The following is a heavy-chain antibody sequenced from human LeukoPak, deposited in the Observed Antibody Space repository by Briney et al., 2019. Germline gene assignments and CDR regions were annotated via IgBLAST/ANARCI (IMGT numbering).Heavy chain of an antibody. CDR1: GFTFSDYY. D-gene: IGHD5-12*01. Sequence: GGSLRLSCAASGFTFSDYYMTWIRQAPEKGLEWVSYISSTDTTYYADSVKGRFAVSRDNAKNSLFLQMHSLRAEDTAVYYCARGIRGSDPDYWGQGTLLTVSS. J-gene: IGHJ4*02. CDR2: ISSTDTT. V-gene: IGHV3-11*01. CDR3: ARGIRGSDPDY.